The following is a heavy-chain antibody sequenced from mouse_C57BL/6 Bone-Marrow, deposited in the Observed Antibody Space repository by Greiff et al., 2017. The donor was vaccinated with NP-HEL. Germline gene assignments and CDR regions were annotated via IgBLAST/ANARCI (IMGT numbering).Heavy chain of an antibody. J-gene: IGHJ2*01. CDR3: AREGDPENYFDY. CDR2: IYPGDGDT. Sequence: QVQLQQSGPELVKPGASVKISCKASGYAFSSSWMNWVKQRPGKGLEWIGRIYPGDGDTNYNGKFKGKATLTADKSSSTAYMQLSSLTSEDSAVYFCAREGDPENYFDYWGQGTTLTVSS. CDR1: GYAFSSSW. V-gene: IGHV1-82*01.